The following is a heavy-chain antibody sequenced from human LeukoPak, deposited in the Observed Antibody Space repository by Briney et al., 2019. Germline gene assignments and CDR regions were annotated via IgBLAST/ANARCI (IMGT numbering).Heavy chain of an antibody. V-gene: IGHV4-34*01. CDR3: AREARIAAAGTPYYYFDY. J-gene: IGHJ4*02. Sequence: SETLSLTCAVYGGSFSGYYWSWIRQPPGKGLEWIGEITHSGSTNYNPSLKSRVTISVDTSKNQFSLKLSSVTAADTAVYYCAREARIAAAGTPYYYFDYWGQGTLVTVSS. D-gene: IGHD6-13*01. CDR2: ITHSGST. CDR1: GGSFSGYY.